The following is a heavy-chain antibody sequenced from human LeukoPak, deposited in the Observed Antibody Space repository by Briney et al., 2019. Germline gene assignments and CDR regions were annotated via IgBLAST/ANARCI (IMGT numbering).Heavy chain of an antibody. J-gene: IGHJ4*02. Sequence: PSETLSLTCTVSGGSITYYYWSWIRQPPGKGLEWMGYIYYDGSTNYNPSLKSRVTISVDTSKSQFSLKLSSVTAADTAVYYCAREGDYGYFDYWGQGTLVTVSS. D-gene: IGHD4/OR15-4a*01. CDR2: IYYDGST. CDR1: GGSITYYY. V-gene: IGHV4-59*01. CDR3: AREGDYGYFDY.